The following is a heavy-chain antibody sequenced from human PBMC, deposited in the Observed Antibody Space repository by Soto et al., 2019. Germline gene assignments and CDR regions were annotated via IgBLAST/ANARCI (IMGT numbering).Heavy chain of an antibody. CDR1: GGTFSSYA. D-gene: IGHD2-15*01. Sequence: QVQLVQSGAEVKKPGSSVKVSCKASGGTFSSYAISWVRQAPGQGLEWMGGIIPIFGTANYAQKFQGRVTITADESTSTAYMERSSLRSEDTAVYYCTREGRYCSGGSCSEGNWFDPWGQGTLVTVSS. V-gene: IGHV1-69*12. J-gene: IGHJ5*02. CDR2: IIPIFGTA. CDR3: TREGRYCSGGSCSEGNWFDP.